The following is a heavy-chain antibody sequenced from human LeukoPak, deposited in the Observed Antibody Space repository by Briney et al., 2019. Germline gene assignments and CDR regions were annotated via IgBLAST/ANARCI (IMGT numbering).Heavy chain of an antibody. J-gene: IGHJ4*02. CDR3: ARVRGGNFDF. D-gene: IGHD3-10*01. CDR2: ISGRNYI. V-gene: IGHV3-11*05. CDR1: GFTFSDYY. Sequence: GGSLRLSCAASGFTFSDYYMSWIRQAPGKGLEWVSYISGRNYITYADSVKGRFTISRDNAKNSLFVQMNSLRAEDTAVYHCARVRGGNFDFWGQGTLVTVSS.